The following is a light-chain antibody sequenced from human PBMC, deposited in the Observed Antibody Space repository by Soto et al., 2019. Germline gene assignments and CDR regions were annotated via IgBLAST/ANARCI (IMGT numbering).Light chain of an antibody. CDR1: QSVSSSY. CDR2: GAS. CDR3: QPYGRSPPVT. V-gene: IGKV3-20*01. Sequence: EIVLTQSPGTLSLSPGERATLSCRASQSVSSSYLAWYQQKPGQAPRLLIYGASSRATGIPDRFSGSGSGTDFTLTISRLETEDFAVYYCQPYGRSPPVTFGRGTKVQIK. J-gene: IGKJ4*01.